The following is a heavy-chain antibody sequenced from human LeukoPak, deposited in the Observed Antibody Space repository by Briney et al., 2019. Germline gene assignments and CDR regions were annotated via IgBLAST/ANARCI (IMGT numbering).Heavy chain of an antibody. V-gene: IGHV3-23*01. CDR3: AKVSRTWWILDY. D-gene: IGHD5-18*01. CDR1: GLTFSSYA. J-gene: IGHJ4*02. Sequence: GGSLRLTCAASGLTFSSYAMYWVRQAPGKGLGWVSAISGSGGSTYYADSVKGRFTISRDNSKNTLYLQMNSLRAEDTAVYYCAKVSRTWWILDYWGQGTLVTVSS. CDR2: ISGSGGST.